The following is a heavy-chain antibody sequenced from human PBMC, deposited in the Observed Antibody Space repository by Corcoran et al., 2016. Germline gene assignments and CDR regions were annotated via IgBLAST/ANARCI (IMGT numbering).Heavy chain of an antibody. CDR2: INPGNDST. Sequence: QVQLVQSGAEVREPGASVKVSCKASGYTFTSYVMHWVRQAPGQRLEWMGWINPGNDSTKYSQNFQGRVTITRDTSASTAYMELSSLRYEDTAVYYCARDWNGMDVWGQGTTVTVSS. J-gene: IGHJ6*02. CDR3: ARDWNGMDV. V-gene: IGHV1-3*01. CDR1: GYTFTSYV. D-gene: IGHD1-1*01.